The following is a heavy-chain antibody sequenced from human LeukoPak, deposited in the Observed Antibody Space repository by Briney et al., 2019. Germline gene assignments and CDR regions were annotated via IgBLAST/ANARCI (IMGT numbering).Heavy chain of an antibody. Sequence: GGSLRLSCVTSGLTFTDYAMFWIRQAPGGGLEFVSVIDNTGNNRYYIDSVRGRFTISRDNSGNTLFLQMDSLRVEDTALYFCVAGGPYSGYLAGFHYWGQGALVSVS. CDR1: GLTFTDYA. D-gene: IGHD5-12*01. CDR3: VAGGPYSGYLAGFHY. CDR2: IDNTGNNR. J-gene: IGHJ4*02. V-gene: IGHV3-64*02.